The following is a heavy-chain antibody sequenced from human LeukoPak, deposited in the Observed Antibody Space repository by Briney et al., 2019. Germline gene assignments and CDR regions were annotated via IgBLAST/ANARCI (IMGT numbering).Heavy chain of an antibody. D-gene: IGHD6-19*01. CDR2: IYHSGST. Sequence: SETLSLTCTVSGYSISSGYYWGWIRQPPGKGLEWIGSIYHSGSTYYNPSLKSRVTISVDTSKNQFSLKLSSVTAADTAVYYCARRGSGWYYSDYWGQGTLVTVSS. CDR1: GYSISSGYY. J-gene: IGHJ4*02. CDR3: ARRGSGWYYSDY. V-gene: IGHV4-38-2*02.